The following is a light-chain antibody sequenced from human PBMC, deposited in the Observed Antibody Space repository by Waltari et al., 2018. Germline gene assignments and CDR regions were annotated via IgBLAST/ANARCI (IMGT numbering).Light chain of an antibody. CDR1: TGVVTTKYY. V-gene: IGLV7-43*01. CDR2: DTD. Sequence: VLTQEPSLTVSPGGTVTLTCDSTTGVVTTKYYPNWFPQKPGQSPRTLIYDTDKKHSWTPARVSGSRLGCKAALTLSKMQPEDEADYYCSLYYGDARWVFGGGTKLTVL. CDR3: SLYYGDARWV. J-gene: IGLJ3*02.